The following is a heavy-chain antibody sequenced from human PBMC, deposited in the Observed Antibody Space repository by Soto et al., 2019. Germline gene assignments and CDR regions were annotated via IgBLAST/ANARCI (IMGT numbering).Heavy chain of an antibody. V-gene: IGHV4-34*01. CDR3: ARGGRRGRNGSAAIVATMWFDP. J-gene: IGHJ5*02. Sequence: SETLSLTCAVYGGSFSGYYWSWIRQPPGKGLEWIGEINHSGSTNYNPSLKSRVTISVDTSKNQFSLKLSSVTAADTAVYYCARGGRRGRNGSAAIVATMWFDPWGQGTLVTVSS. CDR2: INHSGST. CDR1: GGSFSGYY. D-gene: IGHD2-15*01.